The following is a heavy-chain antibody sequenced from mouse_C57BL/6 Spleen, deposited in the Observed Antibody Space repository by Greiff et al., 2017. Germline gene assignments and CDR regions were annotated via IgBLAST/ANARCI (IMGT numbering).Heavy chain of an antibody. V-gene: IGHV5-17*01. D-gene: IGHD2-2*01. CDR3: ARGYGYDAVYAMDY. Sequence: EVMLVESGGGLVKPGGSLKLSCAASGFTFSDYGMHWVRQAPEKGLEWVAYISSGSSTIYYADTVKGRFTISRDNAKNTLFLQMTSLRSEDTAMYYCARGYGYDAVYAMDYWGQGTSVTVSS. CDR2: ISSGSSTI. J-gene: IGHJ4*01. CDR1: GFTFSDYG.